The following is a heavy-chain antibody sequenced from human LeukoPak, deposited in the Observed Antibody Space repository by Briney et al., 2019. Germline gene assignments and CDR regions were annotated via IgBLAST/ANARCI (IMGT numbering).Heavy chain of an antibody. CDR3: AKDLNDSSGYGLDDAFDI. V-gene: IGHV3-30*18. J-gene: IGHJ3*02. D-gene: IGHD3-22*01. CDR1: GFTFSIYG. CDR2: ISYDGSNK. Sequence: GGSLRLSCAASGFTFSIYGMHWVRQAPGKGLEWVAVISYDGSNKYYADSVKGRFTISRDNSKNSLYLQMNSVRAEDTAVYYCAKDLNDSSGYGLDDAFDIWGQGTMVTVSS.